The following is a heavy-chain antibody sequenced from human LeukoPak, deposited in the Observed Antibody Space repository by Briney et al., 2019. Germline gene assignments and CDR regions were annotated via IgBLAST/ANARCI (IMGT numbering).Heavy chain of an antibody. Sequence: GGSLRLSCAASGFAFSSYWMRWVRQVPGKGLAWVSRINEAGSATSDADSVKGRFTISRDNAKNALYLQMNSLRAEDTAVYYCVRDMFGGRDYWGQETLVTVSS. J-gene: IGHJ4*02. CDR3: VRDMFGGRDY. CDR2: INEAGSAT. CDR1: GFAFSSYW. V-gene: IGHV3-74*01. D-gene: IGHD3-10*02.